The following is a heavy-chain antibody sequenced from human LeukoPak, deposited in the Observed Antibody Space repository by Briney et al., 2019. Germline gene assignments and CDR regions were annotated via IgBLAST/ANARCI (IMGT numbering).Heavy chain of an antibody. D-gene: IGHD7-27*01. CDR1: GFTVSSNY. Sequence: GGSLRLSCAASGFTVSSNYMSWVRQAPGKGLEWVSVIYSGGSTYYADSVKGRFTISRGNSKNTLYLQMNSLRAEDTAVYYCARVQTGAFDYWGQGTLVTVSS. CDR3: ARVQTGAFDY. V-gene: IGHV3-66*01. CDR2: IYSGGST. J-gene: IGHJ4*02.